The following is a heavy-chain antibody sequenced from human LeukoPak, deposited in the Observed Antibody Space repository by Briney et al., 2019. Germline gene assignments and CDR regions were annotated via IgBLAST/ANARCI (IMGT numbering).Heavy chain of an antibody. CDR2: ISAYNGNT. Sequence: ASVKVSCKASGYTFTSYDINWVRQATGQGLEWMGWISAYNGNTNYAQKLQGRVTMTTDTSTSTAYMELRSLRSDDTAVYYCARGSLSSSSLVFYMDVWGKGTTVTVSS. D-gene: IGHD6-13*01. V-gene: IGHV1-18*01. CDR1: GYTFTSYD. J-gene: IGHJ6*03. CDR3: ARGSLSSSSLVFYMDV.